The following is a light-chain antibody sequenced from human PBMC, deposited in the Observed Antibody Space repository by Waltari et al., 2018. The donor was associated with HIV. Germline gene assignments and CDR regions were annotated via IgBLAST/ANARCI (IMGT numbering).Light chain of an antibody. CDR3: AAWTDSLTAVV. CDR1: SPNIGSSY. V-gene: IGLV1-47*01. CDR2: RNN. Sequence: QSVLTQPPSASGTPGQRVTISCSGSSPNIGSSYVYWYQQLPGTAPKLLIYRNNQRPSGVPDRFSGSKSGTSASLAINGLRSEDEADYYCAAWTDSLTAVVFGGGTKLSVL. J-gene: IGLJ2*01.